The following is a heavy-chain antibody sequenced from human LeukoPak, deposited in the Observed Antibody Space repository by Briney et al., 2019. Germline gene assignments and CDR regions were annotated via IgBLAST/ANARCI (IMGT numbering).Heavy chain of an antibody. CDR3: ARDVVPAAMPRGDWFDP. Sequence: QPGGSLRLSCSASGFTFSSYWMSWVRQAPGKGLEWVANIKQDGSEKYYVDSVKGRFTISRDNAKNSLYLQMNSLRAEDTAVYYCARDVVPAAMPRGDWFDPWGQGTLVTVSS. D-gene: IGHD2-2*01. V-gene: IGHV3-7*01. CDR1: GFTFSSYW. J-gene: IGHJ5*02. CDR2: IKQDGSEK.